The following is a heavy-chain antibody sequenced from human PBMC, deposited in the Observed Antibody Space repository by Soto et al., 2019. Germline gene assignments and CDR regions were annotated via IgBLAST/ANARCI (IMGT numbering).Heavy chain of an antibody. Sequence: EASVKVSCKASGGTFSSYAISWVRQAPGQGLEWMGGIIPIFGTANYAQKFQGRVTITADESTSTAYMELSSLRSEDTAVYYCARSALIRYSSSWNQYYYYGMDVWGQGTTVTVSS. J-gene: IGHJ6*02. CDR2: IIPIFGTA. CDR1: GGTFSSYA. V-gene: IGHV1-69*13. CDR3: ARSALIRYSSSWNQYYYYGMDV. D-gene: IGHD6-13*01.